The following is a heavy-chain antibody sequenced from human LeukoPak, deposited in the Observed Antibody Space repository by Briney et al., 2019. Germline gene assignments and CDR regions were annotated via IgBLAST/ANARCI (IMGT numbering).Heavy chain of an antibody. D-gene: IGHD3-3*01. CDR1: GGTFSTYA. CDR3: ARGMFRNGAGYDFWSGYYTLYYYYYMDV. Sequence: GSSVKVSCKVSGGTFSTYAISWVRQAPGQGLEWMGGIIPIFGTANYAQKFQGRVTITTDESTSTAYMELSSLRSEDTAVYYCARGMFRNGAGYDFWSGYYTLYYYYYMDVWGKGTTVTVSS. V-gene: IGHV1-69*05. J-gene: IGHJ6*03. CDR2: IIPIFGTA.